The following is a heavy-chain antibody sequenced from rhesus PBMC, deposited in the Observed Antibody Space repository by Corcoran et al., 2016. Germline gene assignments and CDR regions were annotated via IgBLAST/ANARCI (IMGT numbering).Heavy chain of an antibody. CDR3: ARGIAAAGKGDYFDY. V-gene: IGHV2-174*01. J-gene: IGHJ4*01. Sequence: QVTLKESGPALVKPTQTLTLTCTFSGFSLTTTGMGVGWIRQPPGKALEWLALIYWDDDKRYSTSLKNRLTISKDTSKNQVVLTMTNMDPVDTATYSCARGIAAAGKGDYFDYWGQGVLVTVSS. D-gene: IGHD6-25*01. CDR2: IYWDDDK. CDR1: GFSLTTTGMG.